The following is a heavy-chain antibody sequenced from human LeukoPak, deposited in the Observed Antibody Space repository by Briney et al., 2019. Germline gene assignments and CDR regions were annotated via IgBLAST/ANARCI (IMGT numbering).Heavy chain of an antibody. V-gene: IGHV1-46*01. CDR3: ARFAVHRRITVAGQFGLDY. D-gene: IGHD6-19*01. CDR2: INPSGGST. J-gene: IGHJ4*02. CDR1: GYIFTSYN. Sequence: ASVKVSCKASGYIFTSYNIYWVRQAPGQGFEWMGIINPSGGSTNYAQKFQGRVTMTRDTSTSTVYMELSSLRSEDTAVYYCARFAVHRRITVAGQFGLDYWGQGTLVSLSS.